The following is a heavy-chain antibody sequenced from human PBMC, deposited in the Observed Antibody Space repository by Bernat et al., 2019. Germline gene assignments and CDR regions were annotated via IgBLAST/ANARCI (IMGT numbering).Heavy chain of an antibody. CDR2: IKSKTDGGTT. Sequence: EVQLVESGGGLVKPGGSLRLSCAASGFTFSNAWMNWVRQAPGKGLEWVGRIKSKTDGGTTDYAAPVKGRFTISRDDSKNTLYLRMNSLKTEDTAVYYCTTDKVTFGGGIVIGAYWGQGTLVTVSS. J-gene: IGHJ4*02. V-gene: IGHV3-15*07. D-gene: IGHD3-16*02. CDR3: TTDKVTFGGGIVIGAY. CDR1: GFTFSNAW.